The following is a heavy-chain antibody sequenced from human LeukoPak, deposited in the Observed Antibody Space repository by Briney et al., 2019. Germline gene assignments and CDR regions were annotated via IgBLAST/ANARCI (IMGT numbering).Heavy chain of an antibody. V-gene: IGHV4-39*07. Sequence: PSETLSLTCTVSGGSISSSSYYWGWIRQPPGKGLEWIGSIYYSGSTYYNPSLRSRVTISVDTSKNQFSLKLSSVTAADTAVYYCASRDYGGNFDYWGQGTLVAVSS. CDR1: GGSISSSSYY. CDR3: ASRDYGGNFDY. J-gene: IGHJ4*02. D-gene: IGHD4-23*01. CDR2: IYYSGST.